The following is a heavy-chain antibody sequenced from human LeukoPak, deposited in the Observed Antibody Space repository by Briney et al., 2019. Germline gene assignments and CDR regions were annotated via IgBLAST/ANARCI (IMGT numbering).Heavy chain of an antibody. J-gene: IGHJ4*02. CDR3: AGGEVIPIDY. D-gene: IGHD3-10*01. Sequence: SETLSFTCTVSGGAINSGVYYWSWIRQPPGKGLEWIGHIYYSGNTYYNPSLKSRIAISADTSKNQFSLKLSSVTAADTAVYYCAGGEVIPIDYWGQGTLVTVSS. V-gene: IGHV4-30-4*01. CDR2: IYYSGNT. CDR1: GGAINSGVYY.